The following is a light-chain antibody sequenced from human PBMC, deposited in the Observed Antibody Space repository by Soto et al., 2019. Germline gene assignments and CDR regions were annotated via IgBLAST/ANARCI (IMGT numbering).Light chain of an antibody. CDR3: QQSYSTPQT. V-gene: IGKV1-39*01. CDR1: QSISSY. CDR2: AAS. J-gene: IGKJ1*01. Sequence: DIQLTHAPSSLSASVGDRVTITCRASQSISSYLNWYQQKPGKATKLLIYAASSLQSGVPSRFSGSGSGTDFTLTISSMQPEDFATYYCQQSYSTPQTCGQGTKGDIK.